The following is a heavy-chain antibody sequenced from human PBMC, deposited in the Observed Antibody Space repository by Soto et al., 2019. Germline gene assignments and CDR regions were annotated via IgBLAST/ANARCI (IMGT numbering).Heavy chain of an antibody. V-gene: IGHV3-74*01. CDR2: INSDGSSK. CDR1: GFTFSSYW. D-gene: IGHD2-15*01. CDR3: VRTSLVVAAATREDY. J-gene: IGHJ4*02. Sequence: EVQLVESGGGLVQPGGSLRLSCAASGFTFSSYWMHWVRQAPGKGLVWVSRINSDGSSKSYADSVKGQFTISRDNAKNTLYLQMNSLRAEDTAVYYCVRTSLVVAAATREDYWGQGTLGTVSS.